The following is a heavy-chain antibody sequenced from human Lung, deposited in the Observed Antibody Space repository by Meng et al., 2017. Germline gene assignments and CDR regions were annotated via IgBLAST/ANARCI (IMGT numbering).Heavy chain of an antibody. CDR3: ARGYDILTGPPLDY. D-gene: IGHD3-9*01. CDR1: GGSFSGYY. J-gene: IGHJ4*02. V-gene: IGHV4-34*01. Sequence: VHLQKGGAGLLKPSETLSLTCAVYGGSFSGYYWSWIRQPPGKGLEWIGEINHSGSTNYNPSLKSRVTISVDTSKNQFSLKLSSVTAADTAVYYCARGYDILTGPPLDYWGQGTLVTVSS. CDR2: INHSGST.